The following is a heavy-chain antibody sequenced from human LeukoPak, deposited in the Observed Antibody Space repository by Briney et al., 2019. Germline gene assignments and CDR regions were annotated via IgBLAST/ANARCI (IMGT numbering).Heavy chain of an antibody. J-gene: IGHJ5*02. V-gene: IGHV4-31*03. D-gene: IGHD2-2*02. CDR2: IYYSGST. Sequence: SETPSLTCTVSGGSISSGGYYWSWIRQHPGKGLEWIGYIYYSGSTYYNPSLKSRVTISVDTSKNQFSLRLSSVTAADTAVYYCARDRCSSTSCYSGWFDPWGQGTLVTVSS. CDR3: ARDRCSSTSCYSGWFDP. CDR1: GGSISSGGYY.